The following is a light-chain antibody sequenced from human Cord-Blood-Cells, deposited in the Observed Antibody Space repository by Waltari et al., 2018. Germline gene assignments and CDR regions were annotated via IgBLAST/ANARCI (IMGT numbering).Light chain of an antibody. J-gene: IGLJ1*01. CDR2: DVS. CDR3: CSYAGSYNYV. CDR1: SSAFGGYNY. V-gene: IGLV2-11*01. Sequence: QSALTQTRPVSGSPGQSVTISCPGTSSAFGGYNYSSWYQQHPGKAPKLMIYDVSKRPSGVPDRFSGSKSGNTASLTISGLQAEDEADYYCCSYAGSYNYVFGTGTKVTVL.